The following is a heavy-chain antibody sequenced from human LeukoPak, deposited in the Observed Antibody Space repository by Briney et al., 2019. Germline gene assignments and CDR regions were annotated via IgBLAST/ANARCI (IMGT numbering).Heavy chain of an antibody. Sequence: SETLSLTCSVSGCSISSSSYYWGWIRQPPGKGLEWIGTIYSSGTTYYNPSLKSRVTISVDTSKNQFSLNLSSVTAADTAVYYRRNRCGIHAGWGKGYLDYWGQGTLVTVSS. CDR2: IYSSGTT. CDR1: GCSISSSSYY. V-gene: IGHV4-39*01. CDR3: RNRCGIHAGWGKGYLDY. J-gene: IGHJ4*02. D-gene: IGHD3-10*01.